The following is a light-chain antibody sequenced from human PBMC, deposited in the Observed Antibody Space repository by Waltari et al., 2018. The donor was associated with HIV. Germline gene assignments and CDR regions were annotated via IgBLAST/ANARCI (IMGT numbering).Light chain of an antibody. Sequence: QSALTQAASVSASLGQSINISCSATTSKIDIYYLFSWYQHHPGKAPKLILYEVNKRPSGVSNRFSGSRSGNTTSLTITGLLADDEADYYCCSCSVTNSLWVFGGGTKVTVV. V-gene: IGLV2-23*02. J-gene: IGLJ3*02. CDR2: EVN. CDR1: TSKIDIYYL. CDR3: CSCSVTNSLWV.